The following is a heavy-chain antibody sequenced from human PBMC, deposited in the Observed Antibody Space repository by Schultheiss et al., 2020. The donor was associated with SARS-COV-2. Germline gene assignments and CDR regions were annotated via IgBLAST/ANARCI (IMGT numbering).Heavy chain of an antibody. D-gene: IGHD3-22*01. Sequence: GGSLRLSCAASGFTFSSYSMNWVRQAPGKGLEWVSSISSSSSYIYYADSVKGRFTISRDNAKNSLYLQMNSLRAEDTAVYYCARVGKSIRVVIPPYFDYWGQGTQVTVSS. CDR2: ISSSSSYI. CDR1: GFTFSSYS. CDR3: ARVGKSIRVVIPPYFDY. V-gene: IGHV3-21*01. J-gene: IGHJ4*02.